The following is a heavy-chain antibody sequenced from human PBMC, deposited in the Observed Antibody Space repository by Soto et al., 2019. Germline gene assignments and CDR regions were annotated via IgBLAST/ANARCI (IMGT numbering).Heavy chain of an antibody. V-gene: IGHV4-59*01. CDR2: IYYSGST. J-gene: IGHJ4*02. CDR3: ARETSYSGYDRSDY. D-gene: IGHD5-12*01. Sequence: SETLSLTCTVSGGSISSYYWSWIRQPPGKGLEWIGYIYYSGSTNYNPSLKSRVTISVDTSKNQFSLKLSSVTAADTAVYYCARETSYSGYDRSDYWGQGTLVTVS. CDR1: GGSISSYY.